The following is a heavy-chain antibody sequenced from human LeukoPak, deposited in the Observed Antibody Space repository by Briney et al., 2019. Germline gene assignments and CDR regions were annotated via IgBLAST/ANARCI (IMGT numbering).Heavy chain of an antibody. CDR3: ARAPSVAGSSDRPYFDY. V-gene: IGHV1-69*13. CDR1: GGTFSSYA. Sequence: ASVTVSCKASGGTFSSYAISWVRQAPGQGLEWMGGIIPIFGTANYAQKFQGRVTITADESTSTAYMELSSLRSEDAAVYYCARAPSVAGSSDRPYFDYWGQGTLVTVSS. CDR2: IIPIFGTA. D-gene: IGHD6-19*01. J-gene: IGHJ4*02.